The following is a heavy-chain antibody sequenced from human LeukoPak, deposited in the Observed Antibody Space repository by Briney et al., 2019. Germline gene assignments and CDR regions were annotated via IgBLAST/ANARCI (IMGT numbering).Heavy chain of an antibody. CDR3: ARIPLGYSGAYYFDY. CDR2: ISSSGSV. CDR1: RGSISGSIRSYY. V-gene: IGHV4-4*09. D-gene: IGHD5-12*01. J-gene: IGHJ4*02. Sequence: PSETLSLTCTVSRGSISGSIRSYYWGWLRQRPGKGLEWIGYISSSGSVNDNPSLRSRVTISVDTSKNQFFLNLSSVSAADTAVYYCARIPLGYSGAYYFDYWGQGTLVTVSP.